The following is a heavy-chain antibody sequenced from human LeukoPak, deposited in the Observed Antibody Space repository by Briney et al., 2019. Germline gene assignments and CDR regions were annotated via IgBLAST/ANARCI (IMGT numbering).Heavy chain of an antibody. Sequence: GGSLRLSCAASGFTFDDYAMHWVRQAPGKGLEWVSGIRWNSGSIAYADSVKGRFTISRDNAKNSLYLQMNSLRAEDMALYYCAKASTRSFSSGYYGDAFDIWGQGTMVSVSS. J-gene: IGHJ3*02. CDR3: AKASTRSFSSGYYGDAFDI. D-gene: IGHD6-19*01. V-gene: IGHV3-9*03. CDR1: GFTFDDYA. CDR2: IRWNSGSI.